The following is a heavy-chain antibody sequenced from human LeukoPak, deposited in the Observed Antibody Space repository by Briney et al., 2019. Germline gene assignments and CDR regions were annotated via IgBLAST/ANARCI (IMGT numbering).Heavy chain of an antibody. Sequence: GGSLRLSCAASGFTFSTYAMHWVRQAPGKGLEWVAVTSSDGTVKYYPDSVKGRFTISRDNSKNTLYLQVNSLRPEDTGVYYCARDPVPAAARHFDYWGQGTLVTVSS. CDR3: ARDPVPAAARHFDY. D-gene: IGHD2-2*01. CDR2: TSSDGTVK. J-gene: IGHJ4*01. CDR1: GFTFSTYA. V-gene: IGHV3-30-3*01.